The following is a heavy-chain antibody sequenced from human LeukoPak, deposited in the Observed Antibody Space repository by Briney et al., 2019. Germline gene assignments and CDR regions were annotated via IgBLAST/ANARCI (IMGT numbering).Heavy chain of an antibody. Sequence: ASVKVSCKASGYTFTSYGISWVRQAPGQGLEWMGWISAYNGSTNYAQKLQGRVTMTTDTSTSTAYMELRSLRSDDTAVYYCARDFGSRYYYDSSGSTSLWGQGTLVTVSS. D-gene: IGHD3-22*01. CDR1: GYTFTSYG. J-gene: IGHJ4*02. CDR2: ISAYNGST. V-gene: IGHV1-18*01. CDR3: ARDFGSRYYYDSSGSTSL.